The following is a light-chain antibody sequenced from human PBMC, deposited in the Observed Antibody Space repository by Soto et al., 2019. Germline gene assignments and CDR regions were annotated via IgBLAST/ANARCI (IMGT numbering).Light chain of an antibody. Sequence: QSALTQPASVSGSPGQSITISCTGTSSDVGEYNYVSWYQQHPGKAPKLMIYEVSDRPSGVSNRFSGSKSGNTASLTISGLQAEDEADYYCTSYTSSNTLVVFGGGTQLTVL. CDR2: EVS. J-gene: IGLJ2*01. CDR3: TSYTSSNTLVV. CDR1: SSDVGEYNY. V-gene: IGLV2-14*01.